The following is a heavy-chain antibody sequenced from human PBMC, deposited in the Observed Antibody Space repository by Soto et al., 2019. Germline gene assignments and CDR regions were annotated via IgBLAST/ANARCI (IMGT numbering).Heavy chain of an antibody. Sequence: QVQLVQSGAEVKKPGSSVKVSCKASGGTFSSYAISWVRQAPGQGLEWMGGIIPIFGTANYAQKFQGRVTINADESTSTAYMELSSLRSEDTAVYYCARANSPARNYYYYYGMDVWGQGTTVTVSS. D-gene: IGHD7-27*01. J-gene: IGHJ6*02. CDR1: GGTFSSYA. V-gene: IGHV1-69*01. CDR2: IIPIFGTA. CDR3: ARANSPARNYYYYYGMDV.